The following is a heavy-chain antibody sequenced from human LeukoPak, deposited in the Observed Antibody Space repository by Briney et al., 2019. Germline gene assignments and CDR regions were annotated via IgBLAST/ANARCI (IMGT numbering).Heavy chain of an antibody. Sequence: QPGGPLSLSCAASGFTFSTYTMNWVRPAPGKGLEWVSYISSDSGTIYYADSVKGRFTISRDNAKNSLYLQMNSLRAEDTAVYYCARDPYGFGELYYWGQGTLVTVSS. J-gene: IGHJ4*02. CDR3: ARDPYGFGELYY. CDR2: ISSDSGTI. CDR1: GFTFSTYT. D-gene: IGHD3-10*01. V-gene: IGHV3-48*04.